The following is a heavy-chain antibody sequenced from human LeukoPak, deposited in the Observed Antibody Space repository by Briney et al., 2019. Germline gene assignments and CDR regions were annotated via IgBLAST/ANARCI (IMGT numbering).Heavy chain of an antibody. J-gene: IGHJ4*02. V-gene: IGHV3-20*04. CDR2: INWNGGST. D-gene: IGHD1-14*01. Sequence: GGSLRLSCAASGFTFDDYGMSWVRQAPGKGLEWVSGINWNGGSTGYADSVKGRFTIFRDNAQRSVHLQIFSLRPEDTALYYCSTSRPDRFIDSWGQGTLVTVST. CDR1: GFTFDDYG. CDR3: STSRPDRFIDS.